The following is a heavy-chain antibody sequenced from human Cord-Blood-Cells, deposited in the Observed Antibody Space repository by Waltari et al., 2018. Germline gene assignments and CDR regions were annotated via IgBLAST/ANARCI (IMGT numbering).Heavy chain of an antibody. V-gene: IGHV4-34*01. CDR3: ARGQGSSGWYDY. CDR2: INHSGST. J-gene: IGHJ4*02. D-gene: IGHD6-19*01. Sequence: QVQLQQWGAGLLKPSETLSLTCAVYGGSFSGYYWSWIRQPPGKGLEWIGEINHSGSTNYNPSRKSRVTISVDTSKNQFSLKLSSVTAADTAVYYCARGQGSSGWYDYWGQGTLVTVSS. CDR1: GGSFSGYY.